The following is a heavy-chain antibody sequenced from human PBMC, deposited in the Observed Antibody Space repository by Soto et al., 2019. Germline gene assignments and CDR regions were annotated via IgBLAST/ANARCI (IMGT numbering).Heavy chain of an antibody. D-gene: IGHD3-16*01. CDR1: GFTFSHCG. V-gene: IGHV3-30*18. Sequence: GGSLRLSCAASGFTFSHCGMHWVRQAPGKGLEWVAVISYDGNYEYYADSVKGRFTISRDISKSTLYLQMNSLRAVDTAFYYCAKDFNRFGRWLQPFDFSGRGTRVTVSS. CDR2: ISYDGNYE. CDR3: AKDFNRFGRWLQPFDF. J-gene: IGHJ5*01.